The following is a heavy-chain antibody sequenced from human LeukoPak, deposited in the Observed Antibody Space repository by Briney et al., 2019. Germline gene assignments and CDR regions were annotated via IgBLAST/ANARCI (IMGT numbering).Heavy chain of an antibody. Sequence: SETLSLTCAVYGGSFSGYYWSWIRQPPGKGLEWIGEINHSGSTNYNPSLKSRVTISVDTSKNQFSLRLSSVTAADTAVYYCARDRSLIRGYYDYWGQGTLVTVSS. D-gene: IGHD3-10*01. CDR2: INHSGST. CDR3: ARDRSLIRGYYDY. J-gene: IGHJ4*02. V-gene: IGHV4-34*01. CDR1: GGSFSGYY.